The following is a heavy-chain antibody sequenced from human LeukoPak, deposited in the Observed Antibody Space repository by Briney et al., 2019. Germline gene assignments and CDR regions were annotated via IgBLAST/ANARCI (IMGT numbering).Heavy chain of an antibody. V-gene: IGHV1-8*02. D-gene: IGHD5-18*01. CDR3: ARGYSYPMVIEFWYYYYGMDV. Sequence: GASVKVSCKASGYTFTSYGINWVRQATGQGLEWMGWMNPNSGNTGYAQKFQGRVTMTRNTSISTAYMELSSLRSEDTAVYYCARGYSYPMVIEFWYYYYGMDVWGQGTTVTVSS. J-gene: IGHJ6*02. CDR2: MNPNSGNT. CDR1: GYTFTSYG.